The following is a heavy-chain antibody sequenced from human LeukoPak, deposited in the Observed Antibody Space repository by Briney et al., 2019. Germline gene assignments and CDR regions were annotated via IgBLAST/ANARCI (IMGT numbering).Heavy chain of an antibody. Sequence: PGGSLRLSCAASGFTFSSFEMNWVRQVPGKGLEWISYISSSGRTIYYADSVKGRFTISRDNAKNSLYLQMNSLRAEDTAVYYCARPSRPYRSSEYFQHWGQGTLVIVSS. CDR2: ISSSGRTI. D-gene: IGHD6-13*01. CDR3: ARPSRPYRSSEYFQH. J-gene: IGHJ1*01. V-gene: IGHV3-48*03. CDR1: GFTFSSFE.